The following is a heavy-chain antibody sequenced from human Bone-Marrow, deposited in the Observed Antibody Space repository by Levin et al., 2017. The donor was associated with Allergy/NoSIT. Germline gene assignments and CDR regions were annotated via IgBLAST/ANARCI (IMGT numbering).Heavy chain of an antibody. D-gene: IGHD3-9*01. CDR1: GFTFDDYN. J-gene: IGHJ5*02. CDR3: TKGPYYEVLTGYYKPIAH. V-gene: IGHV3-9*01. CDR2: ITWNSGSV. Sequence: LRLSCAASGFTFDDYNMHWVRQAPGKGLEWVSGITWNSGSVAYAESVKGRFISSRDNAKSTLFLEMNGLRVEDTALYYCTKGPYYEVLTGYYKPIAHWGQGTQVTVS.